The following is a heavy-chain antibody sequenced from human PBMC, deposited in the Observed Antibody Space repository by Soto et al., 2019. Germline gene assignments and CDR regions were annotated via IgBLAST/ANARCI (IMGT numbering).Heavy chain of an antibody. CDR3: ARSHIAAAGTPKDMDV. D-gene: IGHD6-13*01. J-gene: IGHJ6*02. CDR1: GYTFTGYY. CDR2: INPNSGGT. Sequence: ASVKVSCKASGYTFTGYYMHWVRQAPGQGLEWMGWINPNSGGTNYAQKFQGWVTMTRDTSISTAYMELSRLRSDDTAVYYCARSHIAAAGTPKDMDVWGQGTTVTVS. V-gene: IGHV1-2*04.